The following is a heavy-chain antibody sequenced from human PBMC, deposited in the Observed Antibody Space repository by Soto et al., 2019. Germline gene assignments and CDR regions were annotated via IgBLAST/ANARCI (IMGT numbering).Heavy chain of an antibody. J-gene: IGHJ5*02. V-gene: IGHV4-4*02. D-gene: IGHD2-15*01. CDR2: IYHSGST. CDR3: ARSRADMIEGGRKNWFDP. Sequence: PSETLSLTCAVSGGSISSSNWWSWVRQPPGKGLEWIGEIYHSGSTNYNPSLKSRVTISVDKSKNQFSLKLSSVTAADTAVYYCARSRADMIEGGRKNWFDPWGLGTLVTVSS. CDR1: GGSISSSNW.